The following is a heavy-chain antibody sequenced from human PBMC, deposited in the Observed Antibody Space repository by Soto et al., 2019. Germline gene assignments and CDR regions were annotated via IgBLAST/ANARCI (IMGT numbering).Heavy chain of an antibody. Sequence: EVQLVESGGGLVKPGGSLRLSCAASGFTFSSYSMNWVRQAPGKGLEWVSSISSSSSYIYYADSVKGRFTISRDNAKNSLYLQMNSLRAEDTTVYYCARGAPGPARLELPPPHYYYYMDVWGKGTTVTVSS. D-gene: IGHD1-7*01. CDR2: ISSSSSYI. CDR1: GFTFSSYS. CDR3: ARGAPGPARLELPPPHYYYYMDV. J-gene: IGHJ6*03. V-gene: IGHV3-21*01.